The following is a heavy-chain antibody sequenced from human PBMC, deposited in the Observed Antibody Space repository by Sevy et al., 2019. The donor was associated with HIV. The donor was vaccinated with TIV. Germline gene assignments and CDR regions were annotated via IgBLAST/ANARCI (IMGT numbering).Heavy chain of an antibody. D-gene: IGHD1-26*01. CDR1: VFTFSSYA. J-gene: IGHJ3*02. CDR3: AKDRVWELGDAFDI. Sequence: GGSLRLSCVASVFTFSSYAMNWVRQAPGKGLEWVSGLSGSGGSTKYADSVKGRFTISRDNSKNTLYLQMNSLRAEDTAVYYCAKDRVWELGDAFDIWGQGTMVTVSS. CDR2: LSGSGGST. V-gene: IGHV3-23*01.